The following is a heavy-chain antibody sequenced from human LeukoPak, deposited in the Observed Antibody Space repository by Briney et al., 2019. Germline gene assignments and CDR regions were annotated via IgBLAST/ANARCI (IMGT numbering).Heavy chain of an antibody. CDR2: IWYDGSNK. CDR3: ARDTVRLSLPPPFPGDY. CDR1: GFTFSSYG. J-gene: IGHJ4*02. Sequence: PGESLRLSCAASGFTFSSYGMHWVRQAPGKGLEWVAVIWYDGSNKYYADSVKGRFTISRDNSKNTLYLQMNSLRAEDTAVYYCARDTVRLSLPPPFPGDYWGQGTLVTVSS. V-gene: IGHV3-33*01. D-gene: IGHD2-15*01.